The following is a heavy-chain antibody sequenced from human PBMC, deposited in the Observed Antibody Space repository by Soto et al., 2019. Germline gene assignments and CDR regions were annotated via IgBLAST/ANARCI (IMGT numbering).Heavy chain of an antibody. D-gene: IGHD3-9*01. Sequence: SETLSLTCTVSGGSISSGGHYWSWIRQHPGKGLEWIGYIYYSGSTYYNPSLKSRVTISVDTSKNQFSLKLTSVTAADTAVYYCARDHTEVYDILTGYYKSHTFDIWGQGTMVTVSS. CDR3: ARDHTEVYDILTGYYKSHTFDI. CDR1: GGSISSGGHY. CDR2: IYYSGST. J-gene: IGHJ3*02. V-gene: IGHV4-31*03.